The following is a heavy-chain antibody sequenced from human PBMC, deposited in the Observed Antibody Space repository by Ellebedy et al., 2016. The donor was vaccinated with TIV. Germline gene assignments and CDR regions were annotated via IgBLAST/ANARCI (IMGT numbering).Heavy chain of an antibody. J-gene: IGHJ6*02. CDR3: ARDKTANLFNYYYGMDV. CDR1: GFTFSSYS. V-gene: IGHV3-21*01. Sequence: GESLKISXAASGFTFSSYSMNWVRQAPGKGLEWVSSISSSSRYTYYADSVKGRFTISRDNAKNSLYLQMNSLRDEDTAVYYCARDKTANLFNYYYGMDVWGQGTTVTVSS. CDR2: ISSSSRYT.